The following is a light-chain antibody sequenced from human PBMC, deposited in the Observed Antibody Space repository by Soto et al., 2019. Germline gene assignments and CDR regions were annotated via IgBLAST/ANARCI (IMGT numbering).Light chain of an antibody. J-gene: IGLJ1*01. CDR3: CSYAGGYTYL. CDR1: GNDVGAYNY. CDR2: GVV. V-gene: IGLV2-11*01. Sequence: QSALTQPRSVSGSPGQSVTISCTGIGNDVGAYNYVSWYQQHPGRPPKLLIYGVVRWPSGVPDRFSGSKSGNTASLTISGLQAEDEADYFCCSYAGGYTYLFGTGTKVTVL.